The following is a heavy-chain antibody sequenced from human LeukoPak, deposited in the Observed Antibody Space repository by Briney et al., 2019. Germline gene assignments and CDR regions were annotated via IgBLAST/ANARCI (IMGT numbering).Heavy chain of an antibody. V-gene: IGHV5-51*01. CDR1: GYSFTSYW. Sequence: GESLKISCKGSGYSFTSYWIGWVRQMPGKGLEWMGIIYPGDSDTRYSPSFQGQVTISADKSISTAYLQWSSLKASDTAMYYCARRFGGYGQTDAFDIWGQGTMVTVSS. CDR3: ARRFGGYGQTDAFDI. D-gene: IGHD3-10*01. CDR2: IYPGDSDT. J-gene: IGHJ3*02.